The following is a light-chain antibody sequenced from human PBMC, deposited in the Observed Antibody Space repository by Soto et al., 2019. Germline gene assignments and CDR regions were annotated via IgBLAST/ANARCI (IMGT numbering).Light chain of an antibody. CDR2: GAS. Sequence: EIVMTQSPATLSVSPGERATLSCRASQSVSSNLAWYQQKPGQAPRLLIYGASTRATGIPARFSGSGSGTELTLIISGLRSEDFAVYYCQQYDNWSPPLSFGGGTKVEIK. J-gene: IGKJ4*01. V-gene: IGKV3-15*01. CDR3: QQYDNWSPPLS. CDR1: QSVSSN.